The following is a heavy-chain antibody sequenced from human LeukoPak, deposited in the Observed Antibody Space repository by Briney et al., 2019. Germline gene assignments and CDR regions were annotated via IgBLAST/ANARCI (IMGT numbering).Heavy chain of an antibody. CDR1: GGSFSGYY. Sequence: SETLSLTCAVYGGSFSGYYWSRIRQPPGKGLEWIGEINHSGSTNYNPSLKSRVTTSVDTSKNQFSLKLSSVTAADTAVYYCARWILGYYYYYMDVWGKGTTVTVSS. J-gene: IGHJ6*03. V-gene: IGHV4-34*01. CDR3: ARWILGYYYYYMDV. D-gene: IGHD5-12*01. CDR2: INHSGST.